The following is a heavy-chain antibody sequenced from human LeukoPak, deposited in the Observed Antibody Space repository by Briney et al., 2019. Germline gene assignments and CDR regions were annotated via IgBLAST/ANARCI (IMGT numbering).Heavy chain of an antibody. V-gene: IGHV4-39*01. CDR2: IYYSGST. CDR3: ARHALNYDILTGYYRIPYYFDY. CDR1: GGSISSSSYY. Sequence: SETLSLTCTVSGGSISSSSYYWGWIRPPPGKGLEWIGSIYYSGSTYYNPSLKSRVTISVDTSKNQFSLKLSSVTAADTAVYYCARHALNYDILTGYYRIPYYFDYWGQGTLVTVSS. J-gene: IGHJ4*02. D-gene: IGHD3-9*01.